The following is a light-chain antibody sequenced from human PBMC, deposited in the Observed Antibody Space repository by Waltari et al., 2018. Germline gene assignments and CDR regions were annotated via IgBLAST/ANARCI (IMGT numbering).Light chain of an antibody. CDR1: HGIRDD. CDR2: GAS. CDR3: LQYKTYPLT. Sequence: DLQLTQSPSSLSASVGDTVTISCRASHGIRDDLGWYQQKPGKAPKRLIYGASNLQSGVPSRFSGSGSGTDFTLTIFSLQPEDFATYFCLQYKTYPLTFGGGTKVEI. V-gene: IGKV1-17*01. J-gene: IGKJ4*01.